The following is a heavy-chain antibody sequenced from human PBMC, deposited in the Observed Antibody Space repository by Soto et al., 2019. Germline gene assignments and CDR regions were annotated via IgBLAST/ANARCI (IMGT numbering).Heavy chain of an antibody. CDR3: ARAGYCSSTSCYNDYYYGMDV. CDR1: GGTFSSYA. CDR2: IIPIFGTA. D-gene: IGHD2-2*02. J-gene: IGHJ6*02. V-gene: IGHV1-69*13. Sequence: ASVKVSCKASGGTFSSYAISWVRQAPGQGLEWMGGIIPIFGTANYAQKFQGRVTITADESTSTAYMELSSLRSEDTAVYYCARAGYCSSTSCYNDYYYGMDVWGQGTTVT.